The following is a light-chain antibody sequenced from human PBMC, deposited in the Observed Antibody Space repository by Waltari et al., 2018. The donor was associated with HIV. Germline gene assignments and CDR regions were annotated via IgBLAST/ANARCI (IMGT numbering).Light chain of an antibody. J-gene: IGKJ4*01. CDR1: QSISSY. CDR3: QQSYSTLLT. CDR2: AAS. V-gene: IGKV1-39*01. Sequence: IQMTQSPSSLSASVGDSVTIPCRASQSISSYLNWYQQKPGKAPKLLIYAASSLQSGVPSRFSGSGSGTDFTLTIISLQPEDFATYYCQQSYSTLLTFGGGTKVEIK.